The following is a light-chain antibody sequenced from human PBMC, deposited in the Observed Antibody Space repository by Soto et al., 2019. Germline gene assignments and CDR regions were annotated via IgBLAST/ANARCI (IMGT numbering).Light chain of an antibody. V-gene: IGLV4-60*02. CDR1: SGHSSYI. CDR2: LEGSGSY. CDR3: ETWDSTFRV. Sequence: QPVLTQSSSASASLGSSVKLTCTLSSGHSSYIIAWHQQQPGKAPRYLMKLEGSGSYNKGSGLPDRFSGSSSGADRYLTISNLQFEDEADYYCETWDSTFRVFGGGTKVTVL. J-gene: IGLJ3*02.